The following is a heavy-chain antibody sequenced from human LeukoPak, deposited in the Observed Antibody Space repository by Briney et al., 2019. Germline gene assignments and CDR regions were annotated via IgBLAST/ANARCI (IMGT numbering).Heavy chain of an antibody. D-gene: IGHD6-19*01. CDR2: ISSSSSTI. Sequence: GGPRLSCAASGFTFSSYSMNWVRQAPGKGLEWVSYISSSSSTIYYADSVKGRFTISRDNAKNSLYLQMNSLRDEDTAVYYCARGVRGSGWYDYWGQGTLVTVSS. CDR1: GFTFSSYS. J-gene: IGHJ4*02. CDR3: ARGVRGSGWYDY. V-gene: IGHV3-48*02.